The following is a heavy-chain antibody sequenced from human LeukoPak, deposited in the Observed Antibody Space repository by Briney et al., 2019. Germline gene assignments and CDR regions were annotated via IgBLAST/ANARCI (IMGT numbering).Heavy chain of an antibody. CDR2: TSSSDSTK. J-gene: IGHJ6*02. D-gene: IGHD5-18*01. CDR3: ARVTDTAMDYFYGMDV. Sequence: GGSLRLSCAASGFTFSSSGMSWVRQGPGKGLEWVSYTSSSDSTKYYADSVKGRFTISRDNAKNSLYLQMNSLRDEDTAVYYCARVTDTAMDYFYGMDVWGQGTTVTVSS. CDR1: GFTFSSSG. V-gene: IGHV3-48*02.